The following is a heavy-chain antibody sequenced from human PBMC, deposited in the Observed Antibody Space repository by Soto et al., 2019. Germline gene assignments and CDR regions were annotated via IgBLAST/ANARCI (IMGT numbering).Heavy chain of an antibody. CDR1: GGSISSSSYY. CDR3: ARHAGSCSGGSCYSGLSPVNWFDP. D-gene: IGHD2-15*01. V-gene: IGHV4-39*01. Sequence: PSETLSLTCTVSGGSISSSSYYWGWIRQPPGKGQEWIGSIYYSGSTYYNPSLKSRVTISVDTSKNQFSLKLSFVTAADTAVYYCARHAGSCSGGSCYSGLSPVNWFDPWGQGTLVTVSS. J-gene: IGHJ5*02. CDR2: IYYSGST.